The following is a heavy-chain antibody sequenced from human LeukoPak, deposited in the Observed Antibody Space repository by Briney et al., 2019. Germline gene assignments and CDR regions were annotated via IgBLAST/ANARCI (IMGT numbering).Heavy chain of an antibody. V-gene: IGHV4-34*01. D-gene: IGHD2-21*01. CDR1: GGSFSGYY. J-gene: IGHJ4*02. CDR3: AGYCGGDCHPLYRIDY. CDR2: INHSGST. Sequence: SETLSLTCAVYGGSFSGYYWSWIRQPPGKGLEWIGEINHSGSTNYNPSLKSRVTISVDTSKNQFSLKLSSVTAADTAVYYCAGYCGGDCHPLYRIDYWGQGTLVTVSS.